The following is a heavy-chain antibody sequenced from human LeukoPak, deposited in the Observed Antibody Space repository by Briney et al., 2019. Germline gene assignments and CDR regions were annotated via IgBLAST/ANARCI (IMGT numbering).Heavy chain of an antibody. CDR1: GFTFSDYY. J-gene: IGHJ5*02. CDR3: ARLLVAHPRYCGGDCYLYNWFDP. Sequence: PGGSLRLSCAASGFTFSDYYMSWIRQAPGKGLEWVSYISSSGSTIYYADSVKGRFTISRDNAKNSLYLQMNSLRAEDTAVYYCARLLVAHPRYCGGDCYLYNWFDPWGQGTLVTVSS. V-gene: IGHV3-11*01. CDR2: ISSSGSTI. D-gene: IGHD2-21*02.